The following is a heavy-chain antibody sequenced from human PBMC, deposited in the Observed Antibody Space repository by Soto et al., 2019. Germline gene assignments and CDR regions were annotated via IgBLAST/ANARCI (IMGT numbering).Heavy chain of an antibody. V-gene: IGHV4-39*01. Sequence: SETLSLTCTVSGGSISSSSYYWGWIRQPPGKGLEWIGSIYYSGSTYYNPSLKSRVTISVDTSKNQFSLKLSSVTAADTAVYYCARPITMIVSVMGDAFDIWGQGTMVTVSS. CDR2: IYYSGST. J-gene: IGHJ3*02. CDR3: ARPITMIVSVMGDAFDI. CDR1: GGSISSSSYY. D-gene: IGHD3-22*01.